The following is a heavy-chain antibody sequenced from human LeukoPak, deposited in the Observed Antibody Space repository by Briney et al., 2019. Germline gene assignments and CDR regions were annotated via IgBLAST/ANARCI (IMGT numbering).Heavy chain of an antibody. D-gene: IGHD2-15*01. Sequence: GGSLRLSSAASGFIVSMYWMSWVRQAPRKGLEWVADIKEDGSEKHCVDSVKGRFTISRDNAENSLYLQMNSLRAEDTAIYYCARDLGVCSGGTCYSVYDYWGQGTLVTVSS. V-gene: IGHV3-7*01. CDR1: GFIVSMYW. CDR2: IKEDGSEK. CDR3: ARDLGVCSGGTCYSVYDY. J-gene: IGHJ4*02.